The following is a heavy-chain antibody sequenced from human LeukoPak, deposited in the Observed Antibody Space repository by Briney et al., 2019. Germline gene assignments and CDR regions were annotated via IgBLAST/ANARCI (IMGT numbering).Heavy chain of an antibody. D-gene: IGHD3-10*01. J-gene: IGHJ5*01. CDR2: IIPIFGTA. CDR1: GGTFSGYA. V-gene: IGHV1-69*13. CDR3: ARAETRITMVRGVIWGYNWFDS. Sequence: AASVKVSCKASGGTFSGYAISWVRQAPGQGLEWMGGIIPIFGTANYAQKFQGRVTITADESTSTAYMELSSLRSEDTAVYYCARAETRITMVRGVIWGYNWFDSWGQGTLVTVSS.